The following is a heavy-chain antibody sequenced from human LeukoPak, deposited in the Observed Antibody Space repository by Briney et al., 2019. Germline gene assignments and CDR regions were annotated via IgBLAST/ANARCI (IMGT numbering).Heavy chain of an antibody. D-gene: IGHD3-22*01. CDR2: MYSGGST. CDR3: AKTSDYYFSFDY. CDR1: GFTVSSNY. J-gene: IGHJ4*02. Sequence: PGGSLRLSCAASGFTVSSNYMSWVRQAPGRGLEWVSTMYSGGSTYYADSVKGRFTISRDSSKNTLYLQMNSLRAEDTAVYYCAKTSDYYFSFDYWGQGTLATVSS. V-gene: IGHV3-53*01.